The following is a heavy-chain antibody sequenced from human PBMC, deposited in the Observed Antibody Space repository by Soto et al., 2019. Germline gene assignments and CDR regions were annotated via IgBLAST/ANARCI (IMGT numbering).Heavy chain of an antibody. CDR3: ARDASYYSLWSGYYPSRNGMDV. D-gene: IGHD3-3*01. CDR2: IWYDGSKK. V-gene: IGHV3-33*01. J-gene: IGHJ6*02. Sequence: QVQVVESGEGVVRPGRSLKFSGEASGLPLSSFGLHWVRQAPGKGLEWVSLIWYDGSKKSYGDSVKGRFTISRDNSRNTVYLQMNSLRADDTAVYYCARDASYYSLWSGYYPSRNGMDVWGQGTTVTVSS. CDR1: GLPLSSFG.